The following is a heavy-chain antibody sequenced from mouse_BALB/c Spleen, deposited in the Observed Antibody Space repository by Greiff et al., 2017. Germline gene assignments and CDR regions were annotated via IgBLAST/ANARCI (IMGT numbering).Heavy chain of an antibody. CDR1: GYSITSDYA. CDR3: ARYRGYAMDY. V-gene: IGHV3-2*02. J-gene: IGHJ4*01. Sequence: EVKLVESGPGLVKPSQSLSLTCTVTGYSITSDYAWNWIRQFPGNKLEWMGYISYSGSTSYNPSLKSRISITRDTSKNQFFLQLNSVTTEDTATYYCARYRGYAMDYWGQGTSVTVSA. CDR2: ISYSGST.